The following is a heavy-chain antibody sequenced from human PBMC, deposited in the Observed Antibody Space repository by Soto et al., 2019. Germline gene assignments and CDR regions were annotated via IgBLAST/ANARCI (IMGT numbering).Heavy chain of an antibody. CDR3: AKGVVVVPAVIDDNWFDP. CDR2: ISGSGGST. D-gene: IGHD2-2*01. V-gene: IGHV3-23*01. J-gene: IGHJ5*02. CDR1: GFTFSSYA. Sequence: GGSLRLSCAASGFTFSSYAMSWVRQAPGKGLEWVSAISGSGGSTYYADSVKGRFTISRDNSKNTLYLQMNSLRAEDTAVYYCAKGVVVVPAVIDDNWFDPWGQGTLVTVSS.